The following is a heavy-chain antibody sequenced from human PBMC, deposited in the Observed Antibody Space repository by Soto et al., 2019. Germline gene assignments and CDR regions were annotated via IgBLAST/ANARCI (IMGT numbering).Heavy chain of an antibody. CDR3: ARGPADKAMVDP. CDR2: IFYSGST. J-gene: IGHJ5*02. V-gene: IGHV4-59*01. D-gene: IGHD5-18*01. Sequence: SETLSLTCTVYGVSIRSYYWTWIRQAPGKGLEWLGYIFYSGSTFYNPSLKSRVTISIHTSKSKFSLQLTSVTAADTAVYYCARGPADKAMVDPWGQGTLVTVSS. CDR1: GVSIRSYY.